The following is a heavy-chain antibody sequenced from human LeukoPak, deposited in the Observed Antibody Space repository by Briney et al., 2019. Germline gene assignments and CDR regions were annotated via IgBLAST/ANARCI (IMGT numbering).Heavy chain of an antibody. Sequence: GGSLRLSCAASGFTFSSYGMHWVRQAPGKGLEWVAVISYDGSNKYYADSVKVRFTISRDNSKNTLYLQMNSLRAEDTAVYYCARGTADFWSGYFKGPFDYWGQGTLVTVSS. J-gene: IGHJ4*02. V-gene: IGHV3-30*03. CDR3: ARGTADFWSGYFKGPFDY. CDR2: ISYDGSNK. CDR1: GFTFSSYG. D-gene: IGHD3-3*01.